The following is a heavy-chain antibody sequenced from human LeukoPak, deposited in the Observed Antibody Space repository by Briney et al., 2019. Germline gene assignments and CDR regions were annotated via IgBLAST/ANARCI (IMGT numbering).Heavy chain of an antibody. D-gene: IGHD3-22*01. CDR1: GGSISSGDYY. CDR3: DRGRGYWAFDY. V-gene: IGHV4-30-4*08. J-gene: IGHJ4*02. Sequence: RASQTLSLTCTVSGGSISSGDYYWSWIRQPPGKGLEWIGYIYYSGSTYYNPSLKSRVTISVDTSKNQFSLKLSSVTAADTAVYYCDRGRGYWAFDYWGQGTLVTVSS. CDR2: IYYSGST.